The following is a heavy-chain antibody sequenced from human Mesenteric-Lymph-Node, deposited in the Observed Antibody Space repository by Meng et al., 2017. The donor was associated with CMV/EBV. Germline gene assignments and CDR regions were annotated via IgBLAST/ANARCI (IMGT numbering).Heavy chain of an antibody. J-gene: IGHJ4*02. CDR1: GGSFSGYS. CDR2: INHSGST. D-gene: IGHD4-23*01. V-gene: IGHV4-34*01. Sequence: QVRLPQWGAGLLKPSRTLSLTCAVYGGSFSGYSWSWIRQPPGKGLEWIGEINHSGSTNYNPSLKSRVTISVDTSKNQFSLKLSSVTAADTAVYYCARHQRWLKSEGGFNYWGQGTLVTVSS. CDR3: ARHQRWLKSEGGFNY.